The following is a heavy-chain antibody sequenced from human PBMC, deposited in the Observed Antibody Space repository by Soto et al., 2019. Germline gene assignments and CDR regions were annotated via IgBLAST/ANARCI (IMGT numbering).Heavy chain of an antibody. CDR3: VKRAPNGWFDH. V-gene: IGHV3-23*01. Sequence: GGSLRLSCAASGFTFSTHGMRWARQAPGKGLEWVSGISDTGGLTYHADSVKGRFTISRDNSKKTLFLQMDSLTAGDTAVYYCVKRAPNGWFDHWGRGALVTVSS. D-gene: IGHD2-8*01. J-gene: IGHJ5*02. CDR1: GFTFSTHG. CDR2: ISDTGGLT.